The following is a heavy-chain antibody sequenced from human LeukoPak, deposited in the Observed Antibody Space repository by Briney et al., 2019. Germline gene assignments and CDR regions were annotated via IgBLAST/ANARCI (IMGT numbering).Heavy chain of an antibody. D-gene: IGHD3-10*01. V-gene: IGHV4-34*01. CDR2: INHSRST. CDR1: GGSFSGYY. CDR3: ARGVKANYYGSGSYYKSSFHYYYYYMDV. J-gene: IGHJ6*03. Sequence: SETLSLTCAVYGGSFSGYYWSWIRQPPGKGLEWIGEINHSRSTNYSPSLKSRVTISVDTSKNQFSLKLSSVTAADTAVYYCARGVKANYYGSGSYYKSSFHYYYYYMDVWGKGTTVTVSS.